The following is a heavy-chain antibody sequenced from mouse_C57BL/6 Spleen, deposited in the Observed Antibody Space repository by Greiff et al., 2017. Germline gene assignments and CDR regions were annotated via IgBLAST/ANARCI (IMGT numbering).Heavy chain of an antibody. CDR3: ARDSSGYWFAY. J-gene: IGHJ3*01. V-gene: IGHV1-18*01. Sequence: EVQLQQSGPELVKPGASVKIPCKASGYTFTDYYMDWVKQSHGKSLEWIGDINPNNGGTIYNQKFKGKATLTVDKSSSTAYMELRSLTSEDTAVYYCARDSSGYWFAYWGQGTLVTVSA. CDR2: INPNNGGT. CDR1: GYTFTDYY. D-gene: IGHD3-2*02.